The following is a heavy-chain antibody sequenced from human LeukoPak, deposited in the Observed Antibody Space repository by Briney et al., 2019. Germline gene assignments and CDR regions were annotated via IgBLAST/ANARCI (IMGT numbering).Heavy chain of an antibody. CDR3: ARDWNPYYFDY. D-gene: IGHD1-1*01. V-gene: IGHV3-33*01. J-gene: IGHJ4*02. Sequence: GGSLRLSCAASGFAFRHYGMHWVRQAPGKGLEWVAVIWYDGGNKCYADSVQGRFTISRDNSKNTLYLQMNSLTVDDTAVYYCARDWNPYYFDYWGQGTLVTVSS. CDR2: IWYDGGNK. CDR1: GFAFRHYG.